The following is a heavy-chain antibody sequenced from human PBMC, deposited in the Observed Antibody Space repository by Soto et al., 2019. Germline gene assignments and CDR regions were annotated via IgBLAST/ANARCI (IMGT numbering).Heavy chain of an antibody. Sequence: PSQTLSLTCAISGDSVSSNSAAWNWIRQSPSRGLEWLGRTYYRSKWYNDYAVSVKSRITINPDTSKNQFSLQLNSVTPEDTAVYYCARENYCSGGSCIVHEFWFDPWGQGTLVTVSS. CDR1: GDSVSSNSAA. J-gene: IGHJ5*02. CDR2: TYYRSKWYN. CDR3: ARENYCSGGSCIVHEFWFDP. V-gene: IGHV6-1*01. D-gene: IGHD2-15*01.